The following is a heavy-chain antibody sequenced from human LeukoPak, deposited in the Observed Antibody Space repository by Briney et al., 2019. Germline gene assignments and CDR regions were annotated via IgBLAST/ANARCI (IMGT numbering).Heavy chain of an antibody. CDR2: ITYDESEK. Sequence: PGGSLRLSCAASGFTFSSYWMSWVRQTPGKGLEWVAFITYDESEKFYVDSVKGRFAISRDNPKKTLYLQMNSLRGEDTAVYYCARSYCSRTTCKAMDVWGQGTTVTVSS. J-gene: IGHJ6*02. D-gene: IGHD2-2*01. CDR3: ARSYCSRTTCKAMDV. V-gene: IGHV3-30*09. CDR1: GFTFSSYW.